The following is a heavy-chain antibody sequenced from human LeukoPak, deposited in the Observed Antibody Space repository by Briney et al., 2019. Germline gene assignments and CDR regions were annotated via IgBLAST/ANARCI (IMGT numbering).Heavy chain of an antibody. J-gene: IGHJ4*02. D-gene: IGHD3-9*01. CDR3: AREAKYYDILTGSRSPPYFDY. Sequence: SETLSLTCTVSGYSISSGYYWGWIRQPPGEGLEWIGSIYHSGSTNYNPSLKSRVTISVDKSKNQFSLKLSSVTAADTAVYYCAREAKYYDILTGSRSPPYFDYWGQGTLVTVSS. V-gene: IGHV4-38-2*02. CDR2: IYHSGST. CDR1: GYSISSGYY.